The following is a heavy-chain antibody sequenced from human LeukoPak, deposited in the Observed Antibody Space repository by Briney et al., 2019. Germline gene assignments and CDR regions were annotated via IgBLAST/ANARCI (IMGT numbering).Heavy chain of an antibody. CDR1: GGSISTTNW. J-gene: IGHJ4*02. Sequence: SSETLSLTCGVSGGSISTTNWWTWVRQPPGEGLEWIGEVHLSERTHYNPSLESRVTMSVDMSENHISLRLTSVTAADTAVYYCAREGGPYRPLDYSGQGTLVTVSS. V-gene: IGHV4-4*02. CDR2: VHLSERT. CDR3: AREGGPYRPLDY.